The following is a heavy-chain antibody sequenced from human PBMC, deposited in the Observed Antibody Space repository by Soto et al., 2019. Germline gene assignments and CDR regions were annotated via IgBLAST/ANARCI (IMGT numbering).Heavy chain of an antibody. Sequence: GGSLRLSCSASGFTFSSYAMHWVRQAPGKXLEYVSAISSNGGSTYYADSVKGRFTISRDNSKNTLYLQMSSLRAEDTAVYYCVKEGYSSSWYGTPLYGMDVWGQGTTVTVSS. D-gene: IGHD6-13*01. J-gene: IGHJ6*02. CDR1: GFTFSSYA. V-gene: IGHV3-64D*06. CDR3: VKEGYSSSWYGTPLYGMDV. CDR2: ISSNGGST.